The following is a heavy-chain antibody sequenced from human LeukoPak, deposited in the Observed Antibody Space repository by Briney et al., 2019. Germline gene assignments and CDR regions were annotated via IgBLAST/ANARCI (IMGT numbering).Heavy chain of an antibody. D-gene: IGHD1-14*01. V-gene: IGHV3-23*01. CDR1: GFTFSTYA. Sequence: GGSLRLSCAASGFTFSTYAMSWVRQAPGKGLEWVSSISGSGARTYYADSVKGRFTISRDNSKNTLYLQMNSLRAEDTAVYYCARGRYYYDLWGQGTLVTVSS. J-gene: IGHJ4*02. CDR3: ARGRYYYDL. CDR2: ISGSGART.